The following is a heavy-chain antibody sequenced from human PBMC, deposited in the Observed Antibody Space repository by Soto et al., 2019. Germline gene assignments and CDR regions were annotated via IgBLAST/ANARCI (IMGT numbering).Heavy chain of an antibody. CDR3: AKEIFAAAYAATSAFAL. CDR2: VDGSGGDT. J-gene: IGHJ4*02. Sequence: PGGSLRLSCAAAGVTFISHAMGWLRQAPGTGPEWVAFVDGSGGDTSYADSVKGRFTISRDNSDNSLYLHMNSLRAEDTGRYFCAKEIFAAAYAATSAFALWGQGTLVTVSS. CDR1: GVTFISHA. V-gene: IGHV3-23*01. D-gene: IGHD2-15*01.